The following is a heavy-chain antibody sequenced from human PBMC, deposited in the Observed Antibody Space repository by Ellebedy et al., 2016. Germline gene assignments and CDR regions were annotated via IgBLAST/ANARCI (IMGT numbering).Heavy chain of an antibody. CDR2: ISGGGGST. CDR1: GFTFSSYA. CDR3: RQGHYFDQ. Sequence: GESLKISXAASGFTFSSYAMSWVRQAPGKGLEWVSTISGGGGSTYYADFVKGRLTISRDNSKNTLYLQMNNLRVDDTALYYCRQGHYFDQWGQGALVTVSS. V-gene: IGHV3-23*01. J-gene: IGHJ4*02.